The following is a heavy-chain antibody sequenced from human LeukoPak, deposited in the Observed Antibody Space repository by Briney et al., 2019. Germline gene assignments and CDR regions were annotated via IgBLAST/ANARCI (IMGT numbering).Heavy chain of an antibody. D-gene: IGHD6-13*01. V-gene: IGHV1-2*02. J-gene: IGHJ5*02. CDR2: INPNSGGT. CDR3: AREKQRIAAADTRNWFDP. Sequence: ASVKVSCKASGYTFTGYYMHWVRQAPGQGLEWMGWINPNSGGTNYAQKFQGRVTMTRDTSISTAFMELSRLRSDDTAVYYCAREKQRIAAADTRNWFDPWGQGTLVTVSS. CDR1: GYTFTGYY.